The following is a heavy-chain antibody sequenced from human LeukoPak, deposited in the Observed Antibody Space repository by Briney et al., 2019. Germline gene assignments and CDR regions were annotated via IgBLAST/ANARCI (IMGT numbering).Heavy chain of an antibody. CDR3: ARGQKYRNGYTVTELGSGYFDY. J-gene: IGHJ4*02. V-gene: IGHV4-34*01. CDR1: GGSFSGYY. D-gene: IGHD5-18*01. Sequence: SETLSLTCAVYGGSFSGYYWSWIRQPPGKGLEWIGEINHSGSTNYNPSLKSRVTISINTSKNQFSLTLSSVTAADTAVYYCARGQKYRNGYTVTELGSGYFDYWGQGTLVTVSS. CDR2: INHSGST.